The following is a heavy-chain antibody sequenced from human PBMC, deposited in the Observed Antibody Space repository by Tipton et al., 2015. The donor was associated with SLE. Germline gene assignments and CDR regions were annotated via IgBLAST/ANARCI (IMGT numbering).Heavy chain of an antibody. CDR2: INDSGTT. D-gene: IGHD2-2*01. CDR3: ARAEGYCGSKTNCYERRWIDP. V-gene: IGHV4-34*01. Sequence: TLSLTCDVYGGSFSDYYWGWIRQPPGKGLEWIGEINDSGTTHYNPSLKSRVTISIDTSENQSSLKLTSMAAADTAVYYCARAEGYCGSKTNCYERRWIDPWGQGTLVTVSS. J-gene: IGHJ5*02. CDR1: GGSFSDYY.